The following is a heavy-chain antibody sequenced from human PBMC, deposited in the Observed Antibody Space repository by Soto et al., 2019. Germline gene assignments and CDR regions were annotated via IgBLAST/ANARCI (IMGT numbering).Heavy chain of an antibody. CDR1: GGSFSGYY. CDR3: AIGPRMWLAGGGY. J-gene: IGHJ4*02. CDR2: INHSGIT. Sequence: SETLSLTCAVFGGSFSGYYWSWIRQPPGKGLEWLGEINHSGITDYNPSLKSRITISIDTSKKQFSLKLNSVTAADTAVYYCAIGPRMWLAGGGYWGQGTQVTVSS. D-gene: IGHD6-19*01. V-gene: IGHV4-34*01.